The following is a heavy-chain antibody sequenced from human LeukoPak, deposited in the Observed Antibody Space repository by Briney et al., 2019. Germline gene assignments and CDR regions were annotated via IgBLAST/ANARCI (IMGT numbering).Heavy chain of an antibody. CDR3: AREGYCSSTSCYQDY. V-gene: IGHV1-69*01. D-gene: IGHD2-2*01. Sequence: SVKVSCKASGGTFSSYAISWVRQAPGQGLEWMGGIIPIFGTANYAQKFQGRVTITADESTSTAYMELSSLRSEDTAVYYCAREGYCSSTSCYQDYWGQGTLVTVPS. J-gene: IGHJ4*02. CDR1: GGTFSSYA. CDR2: IIPIFGTA.